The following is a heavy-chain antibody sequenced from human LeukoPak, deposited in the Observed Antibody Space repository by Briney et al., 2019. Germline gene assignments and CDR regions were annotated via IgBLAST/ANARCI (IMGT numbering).Heavy chain of an antibody. D-gene: IGHD5-18*01. CDR3: ARDGGYSYGSYYYYMDV. CDR1: GGTFSSYA. Sequence: SVKVSCKASGGTFSSYAISWVRQAPGQGLEWMGGIIPIFGTANYAQKFQGRVTITTDESTSTAYVELSSLRPEDTAVYYCARDGGYSYGSYYYYMDVWGKGTTVTVSS. J-gene: IGHJ6*03. CDR2: IIPIFGTA. V-gene: IGHV1-69*05.